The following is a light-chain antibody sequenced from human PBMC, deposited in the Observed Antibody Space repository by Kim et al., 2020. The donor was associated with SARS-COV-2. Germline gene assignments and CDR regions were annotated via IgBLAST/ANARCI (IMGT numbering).Light chain of an antibody. CDR3: MQGTHWPFT. CDR1: QSLVYSDGNIY. V-gene: IGKV2-30*01. CDR2: KVS. Sequence: PATISCRSSQSLVYSDGNIYLNCFNQRTGQSPRRLIYKVSNRDSGVPDRFSGSGSGADFTLQISRVEAEDVGVYYYMQGTHWPFTFGPGTKVDIK. J-gene: IGKJ3*01.